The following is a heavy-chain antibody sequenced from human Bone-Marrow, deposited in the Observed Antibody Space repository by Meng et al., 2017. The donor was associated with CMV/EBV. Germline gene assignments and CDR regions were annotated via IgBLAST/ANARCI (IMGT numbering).Heavy chain of an antibody. J-gene: IGHJ5*02. Sequence: GVSLTTRGVAGGWVRKAPREDLEWLEICYTNGKKFLSPSLQNRLTITKDASKNQVVLTMTNMGPVDTATYCCARRRSPSGGDWFDPWGQGTLVTVSS. CDR1: GVSLTTRGVA. CDR3: ARRRSPSGGDWFDP. D-gene: IGHD3-16*01. CDR2: CYTNGKK. V-gene: IGHV2-5*01.